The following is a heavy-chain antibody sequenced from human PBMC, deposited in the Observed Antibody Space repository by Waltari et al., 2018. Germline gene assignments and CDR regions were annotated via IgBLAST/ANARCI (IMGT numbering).Heavy chain of an antibody. CDR1: GFTFSSYA. J-gene: IGHJ4*02. CDR2: ISGSGGST. CDR3: AKDYYYDSSGLYY. D-gene: IGHD3-22*01. Sequence: EVQLLESGGGLVQPGGSLRISCVASGFTFSSYAMSWVRQAPGKGLGWVSSISGSGGSTYYADSVKGRFTISRDNSKNTLSLQMNSLRAEDTAVYYCAKDYYYDSSGLYYWGQGTLVTVSS. V-gene: IGHV3-23*01.